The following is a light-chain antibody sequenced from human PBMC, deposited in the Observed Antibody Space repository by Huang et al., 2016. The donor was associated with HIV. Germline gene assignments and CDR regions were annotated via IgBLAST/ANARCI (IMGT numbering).Light chain of an antibody. Sequence: EIIMTQSPATLSVSPGERATLSCRASQSVSSSLAWYQQKPGQAPRLLIHGASKRASGIPARFSGSGSGTEFTLTINSLQSEDFAVYYCQQYNSPPTTFGPGTKVDIK. CDR1: QSVSSS. J-gene: IGKJ3*01. CDR2: GAS. V-gene: IGKV3-15*01. CDR3: QQYNSPPTT.